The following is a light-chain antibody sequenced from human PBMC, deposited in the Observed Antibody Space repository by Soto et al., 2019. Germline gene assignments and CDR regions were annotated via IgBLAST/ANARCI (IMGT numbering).Light chain of an antibody. Sequence: QSVLTQPPSASGSPGQSVTISCTGTSSDVGAYNYVSWYQQYPGKAPKLMIYEVNKRPSGVPDRFSGSKSGKTASLTVSGLQAEDEADYYCTSYAGSNIWVFGGGTKVTVL. CDR1: SSDVGAYNY. CDR3: TSYAGSNIWV. CDR2: EVN. J-gene: IGLJ3*02. V-gene: IGLV2-8*01.